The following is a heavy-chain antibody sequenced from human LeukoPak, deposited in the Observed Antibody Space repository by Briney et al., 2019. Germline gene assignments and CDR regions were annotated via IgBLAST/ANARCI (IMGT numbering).Heavy chain of an antibody. CDR2: INPSGGST. D-gene: IGHD3-22*01. J-gene: IGHJ3*02. CDR3: AYDSSGYYLGCAFDI. Sequence: ASVKVSCKASGYTFTSYYMHWVRQAPGQGLEWMGIINPSGGSTSYAQKFQGGVTMTRDTSTSTVYMELSSLRSEDTAVYYCAYDSSGYYLGCAFDIWGQGTMVTVSS. V-gene: IGHV1-46*03. CDR1: GYTFTSYY.